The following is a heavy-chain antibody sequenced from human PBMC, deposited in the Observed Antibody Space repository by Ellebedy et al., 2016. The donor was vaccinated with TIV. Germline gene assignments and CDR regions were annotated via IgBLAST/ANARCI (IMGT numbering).Heavy chain of an antibody. D-gene: IGHD3-10*01. CDR1: GYTFTSYD. V-gene: IGHV1-8*01. Sequence: ASVKVSXXASGYTFTSYDINWVRQATGQGLEWMGWMNPNSGNTGYAQKFQGRVTMTRNTSISTAYMELSSLRSEDTAVYYCARAGSVRGVHQLYYYHYGMDVWGQGTTVTVSS. J-gene: IGHJ6*02. CDR2: MNPNSGNT. CDR3: ARAGSVRGVHQLYYYHYGMDV.